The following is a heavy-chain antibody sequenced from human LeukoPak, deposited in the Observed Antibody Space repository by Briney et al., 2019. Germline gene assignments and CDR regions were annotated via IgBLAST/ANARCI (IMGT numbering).Heavy chain of an antibody. CDR2: INHSGST. Sequence: SETLSLTCAVYGGSFSGYYWSWIRQPPGKGLEWIGEINHSGSTNYNPSLKSRVTISVDTSKNQFSLKLSPVTAADTAVYYCARHMEYGDYRGAGYFQHWGQGILVTVSS. CDR3: ARHMEYGDYRGAGYFQH. V-gene: IGHV4-34*01. J-gene: IGHJ1*01. CDR1: GGSFSGYY. D-gene: IGHD4-17*01.